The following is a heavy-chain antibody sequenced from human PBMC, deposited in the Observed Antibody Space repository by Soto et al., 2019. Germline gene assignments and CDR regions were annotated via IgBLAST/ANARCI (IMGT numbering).Heavy chain of an antibody. D-gene: IGHD2-8*01. CDR3: ARQIGYCTNGVCLQNDY. Sequence: SETLSLTCTVSGGSISSYYWSWIRQPPGKGLEWIGYIYYSGSTNYNPSLKSRVTISVDTSKNQFSLKLSSVTAADTAVYYCARQIGYCTNGVCLQNDYWGQGTLVTVSS. V-gene: IGHV4-59*08. CDR2: IYYSGST. CDR1: GGSISSYY. J-gene: IGHJ4*02.